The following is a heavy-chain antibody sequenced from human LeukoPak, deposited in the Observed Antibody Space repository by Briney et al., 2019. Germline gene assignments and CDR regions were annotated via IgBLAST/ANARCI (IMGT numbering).Heavy chain of an antibody. D-gene: IGHD2/OR15-2a*01. CDR2: IFSSGST. V-gene: IGHV4-59*08. CDR1: GGSITGYY. CDR3: ARLTKFLTTYYPTP. Sequence: PSESLSLTCTVSGGSITGYYWSWIRQPPGKGLEWVGYIFSSGSTNYNPSLKSRVTISLDTSKSQFSLKLISVTASDTAVYYCARLTKFLTTYYPTPWGQGTLVTVSS. J-gene: IGHJ5*02.